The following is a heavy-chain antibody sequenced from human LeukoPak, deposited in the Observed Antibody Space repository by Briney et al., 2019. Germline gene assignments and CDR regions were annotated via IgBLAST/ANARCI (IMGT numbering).Heavy chain of an antibody. V-gene: IGHV1-18*01. Sequence: ASLKVSCKASGYTFTSYGISWVRQAPGHGLEWMGWISAYNGNTNYAQKLQGRVTMTTDTSTSTAYMELRSLRSDDTAVYYCARVLYGSGNSWCDPWGQGTLVTVSS. CDR2: ISAYNGNT. CDR3: ARVLYGSGNSWCDP. CDR1: GYTFTSYG. J-gene: IGHJ5*02. D-gene: IGHD3-10*01.